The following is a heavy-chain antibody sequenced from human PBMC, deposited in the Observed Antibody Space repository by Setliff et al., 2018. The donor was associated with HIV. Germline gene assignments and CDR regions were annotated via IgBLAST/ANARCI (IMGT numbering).Heavy chain of an antibody. J-gene: IGHJ6*03. D-gene: IGHD3-16*01. V-gene: IGHV4-4*07. Sequence: SETLSLTCTVSGGSISSYYWSWIRQPAGKVLEWIGHIYTSGSTNYNPYLKSRVTMSVDTSKNQFSLKLSSVTAADTAVYYCARDVPWGDYYYYMDVWGKGTTVTVSS. CDR2: IYTSGST. CDR1: GGSISSYY. CDR3: ARDVPWGDYYYYMDV.